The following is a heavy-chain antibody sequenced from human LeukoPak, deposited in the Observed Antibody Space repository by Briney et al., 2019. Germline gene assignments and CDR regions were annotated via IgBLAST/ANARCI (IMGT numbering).Heavy chain of an antibody. CDR2: IYPADSET. D-gene: IGHD2-8*01. Sequence: GESLKISCKGSGFIFTGYWIVWVRQMPGKGLEWMGIIYPADSETTYSPSFQGQITISAERSSTTAHLQWSSLKASDTAIYYCARATCVNGICYTLYWGQGSLVTVSS. CDR1: GFIFTGYW. J-gene: IGHJ4*02. CDR3: ARATCVNGICYTLY. V-gene: IGHV5-51*01.